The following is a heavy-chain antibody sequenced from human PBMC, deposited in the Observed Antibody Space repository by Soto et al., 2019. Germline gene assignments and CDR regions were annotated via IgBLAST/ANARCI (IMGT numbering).Heavy chain of an antibody. D-gene: IGHD4-17*01. CDR1: GFTFTTYA. V-gene: IGHV3-23*01. J-gene: IGHJ5*02. CDR2: ISSGGNT. Sequence: PGGSLRLSCAPSGFTFTTYAMSWVRQAPGKGLEWVSSISSGGNTYYADSVKGRFTISRDSSKNTLYLQMNSLRAEDTAAYYCAKDLIYGLENWFDPWGQGTLVTVSS. CDR3: AKDLIYGLENWFDP.